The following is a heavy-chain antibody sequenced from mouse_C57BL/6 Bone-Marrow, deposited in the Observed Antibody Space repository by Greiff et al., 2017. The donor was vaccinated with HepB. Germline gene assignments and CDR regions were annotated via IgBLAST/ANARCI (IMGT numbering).Heavy chain of an antibody. CDR2: INPGSGGT. D-gene: IGHD1-1*01. J-gene: IGHJ1*03. V-gene: IGHV1-54*01. CDR1: GYAFTNYL. Sequence: VQLQESGAELVRPGTSVKVSCKASGYAFTNYLIEWVKQRPGQGLEWIGVINPGSGGTNYNEKFKGKATLTADKSSSTAYMQLSSLTSEDSAVFCCARDYYGSSYWWYFDVWGTGTTVTVSS. CDR3: ARDYYGSSYWWYFDV.